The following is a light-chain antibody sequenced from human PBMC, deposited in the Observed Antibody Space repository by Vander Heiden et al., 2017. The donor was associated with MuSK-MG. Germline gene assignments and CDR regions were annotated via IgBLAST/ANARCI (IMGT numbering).Light chain of an antibody. CDR2: RNN. V-gene: IGLV1-47*01. Sequence: QSALTQPPSTSGTPGQRVTISCSGSNSNIGNNYVYWYQQTAGRAPKLVMLRNNQRPLGVPDRFSGSKSGTSVSLTIGGLRSEDEADYYCASWDDDLSGVLFGGGTRLTVL. CDR3: ASWDDDLSGVL. J-gene: IGLJ3*02. CDR1: NSNIGNNY.